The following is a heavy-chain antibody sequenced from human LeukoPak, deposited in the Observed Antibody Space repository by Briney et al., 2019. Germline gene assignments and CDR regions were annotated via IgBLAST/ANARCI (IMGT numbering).Heavy chain of an antibody. J-gene: IGHJ4*02. CDR3: ARDLEEYCSGGSCSLLEF. V-gene: IGHV3-21*01. CDR2: ISGSSSYM. D-gene: IGHD2-15*01. CDR1: GFTFSHYS. Sequence: GGSLRLSCAASGFTFSHYSMNWVRQAPGKGLEWVSSISGSSSYMYYADSVKGRFTISRDNAKNSLYPQMNSLRAEDTAVYYCARDLEEYCSGGSCSLLEFWGQGTLVTVSS.